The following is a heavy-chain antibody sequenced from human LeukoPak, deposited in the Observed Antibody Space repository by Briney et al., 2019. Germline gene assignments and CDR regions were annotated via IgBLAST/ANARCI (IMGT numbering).Heavy chain of an antibody. V-gene: IGHV4-39*01. D-gene: IGHD2-21*01. CDR2: IYYGGST. J-gene: IGHJ4*02. Sequence: SETLSLTCTVSGGSISSSSYYWGWIRQPPGKGLEWIGSIYYGGSTYYNPSLKSRVTISVDTSKNQFSLKLSSVTAADTAVYYCARHLVGVDYWGQGTLVTISS. CDR1: GGSISSSSYY. CDR3: ARHLVGVDY.